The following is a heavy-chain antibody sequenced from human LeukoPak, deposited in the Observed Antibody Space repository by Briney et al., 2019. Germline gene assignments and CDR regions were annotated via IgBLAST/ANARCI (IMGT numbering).Heavy chain of an antibody. D-gene: IGHD6-19*01. J-gene: IGHJ4*02. CDR2: IRYDGSNK. CDR1: GFTFSSYG. Sequence: GGSLRLSCAASGFTFSSYGMHWVRQAPGKGLEWVAFIRYDGSNKYYADSVKGRFTISRDNSKNTLYLQMNSLRAEDTAVYYCAKGSRDTSGWYRDYWGQGTLVTVPS. CDR3: AKGSRDTSGWYRDY. V-gene: IGHV3-30*02.